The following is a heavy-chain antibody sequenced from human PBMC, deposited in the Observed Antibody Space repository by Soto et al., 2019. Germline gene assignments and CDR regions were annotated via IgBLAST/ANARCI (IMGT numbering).Heavy chain of an antibody. J-gene: IGHJ6*02. CDR3: ATEKWIRSPGYYYYGMDV. CDR2: ISYDGSNK. CDR1: GFTFSSYA. Sequence: PGGSLRLSCAASGFTFSSYAMPWVRQAPGKGLEWVAVISYDGSNKYYANSVKGRFTISRDNSKNTLYLQMNSLRAEDTAVYYCATEKWIRSPGYYYYGMDVWGQGTTVTVSS. V-gene: IGHV3-30-3*01. D-gene: IGHD5-18*01.